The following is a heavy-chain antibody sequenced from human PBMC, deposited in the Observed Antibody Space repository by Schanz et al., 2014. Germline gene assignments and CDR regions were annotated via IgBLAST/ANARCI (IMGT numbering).Heavy chain of an antibody. J-gene: IGHJ6*02. CDR1: GYSFTSYY. Sequence: QVHLVQSGSEVKKPGASVKVSCKAFGYSFTSYYIHWVRQAPGQGLEWMATINPSGGSTSFAQKFQGRVTMTRATSTSTVNMDLTSLRSEDTAVYYCARDPHSASYFPSPPLYGLDVWGQGTTVTVSS. CDR3: ARDPHSASYFPSPPLYGLDV. V-gene: IGHV1-46*01. CDR2: INPSGGST. D-gene: IGHD1-26*01.